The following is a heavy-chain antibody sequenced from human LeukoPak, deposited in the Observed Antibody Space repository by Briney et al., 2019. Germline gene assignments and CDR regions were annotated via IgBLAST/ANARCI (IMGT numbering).Heavy chain of an antibody. Sequence: GESLKISCKGSGYSFTSYWIGWVRQMPGKGQEWMGIIYPGDSDTRYSPSFQGQVTISADKSISTAYLQWSSLKASDTAMYYCANFYGNKDSDFAYWGQGTLVTVSS. CDR1: GYSFTSYW. CDR2: IYPGDSDT. CDR3: ANFYGNKDSDFAY. D-gene: IGHD4-17*01. J-gene: IGHJ4*02. V-gene: IGHV5-51*01.